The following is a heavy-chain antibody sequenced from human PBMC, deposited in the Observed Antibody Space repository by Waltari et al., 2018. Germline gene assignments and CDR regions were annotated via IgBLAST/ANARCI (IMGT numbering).Heavy chain of an antibody. CDR3: AHFHCNNPYTNFDY. D-gene: IGHD1-1*01. V-gene: IGHV2-5*02. CDR2: IYGDGDT. CDR1: GFSLSTSAVG. Sequence: QITLKESGPTLVKPTQTLTLTCSFSGFSLSTSAVGVGWIRQPPGKALEWLALIYGDGDTRYSPSLKNRLTLTTDTSKNQVVLTMTNMEPVDTATYSCAHFHCNNPYTNFDYWGQGTLVAVSS. J-gene: IGHJ4*02.